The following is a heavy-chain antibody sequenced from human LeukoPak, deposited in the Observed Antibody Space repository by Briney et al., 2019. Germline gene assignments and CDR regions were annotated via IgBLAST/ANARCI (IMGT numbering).Heavy chain of an antibody. Sequence: SETLSLTCTVSGGSVSSYYWSWIRQPPGQGLEWIGYIYYSGTTYYNPSLKSRVTISLDTSKNQFSLKLSSVTAADTAVYYCARREDSGWYRFDYWGQGTLVTVSS. CDR2: IYYSGTT. CDR1: GGSVSSYY. CDR3: ARREDSGWYRFDY. V-gene: IGHV4-59*08. D-gene: IGHD6-19*01. J-gene: IGHJ4*02.